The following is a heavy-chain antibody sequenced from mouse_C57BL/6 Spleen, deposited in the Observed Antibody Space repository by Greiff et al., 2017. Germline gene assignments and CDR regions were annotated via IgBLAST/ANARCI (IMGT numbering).Heavy chain of an antibody. J-gene: IGHJ2*01. CDR3: ARNDDGYYVFDY. CDR1: GYTFTSYW. Sequence: VQLQQSGAELVKPGASVKLSCKASGYTFTSYWMHWVKQRPGQGLEWIGMIHPNSGSTNYNEKFKSKATLTVDKSSSTAYMQLSSLTSEDSAVYYCARNDDGYYVFDYWGQGTTLTVSS. V-gene: IGHV1-64*01. D-gene: IGHD2-3*01. CDR2: IHPNSGST.